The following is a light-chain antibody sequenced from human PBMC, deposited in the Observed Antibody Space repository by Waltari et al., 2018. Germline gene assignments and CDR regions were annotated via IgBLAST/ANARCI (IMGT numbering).Light chain of an antibody. CDR3: LLYYDRARLGV. Sequence: QTVVTQEPSLTVSPGGTVTLTCASSTGAVTSGYYPNWFQQKPGQAPRALIYSGTKKPSWTPARCSGSLLGDKAALTLSGVQPEDEAEYFCLLYYDRARLGVFGGGTKLTVL. CDR2: SGT. CDR1: TGAVTSGYY. V-gene: IGLV7-43*01. J-gene: IGLJ3*02.